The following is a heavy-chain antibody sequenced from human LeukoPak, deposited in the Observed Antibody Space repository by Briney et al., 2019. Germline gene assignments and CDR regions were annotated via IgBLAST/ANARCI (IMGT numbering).Heavy chain of an antibody. V-gene: IGHV3-48*01. CDR1: GFSISLYS. D-gene: IGHD4-17*01. CDR3: ARDGYGDEQPAEYFQH. CDR2: ISSSSSTI. Sequence: GGSLRLSCVASGFSISLYSMNWVRQTPGKGLEWVSHISSSSSTIYYADSVKGRFTISRDNAKNSLYLQMDSLRAEDTAVYYCARDGYGDEQPAEYFQHWGQGTLVTVSS. J-gene: IGHJ1*01.